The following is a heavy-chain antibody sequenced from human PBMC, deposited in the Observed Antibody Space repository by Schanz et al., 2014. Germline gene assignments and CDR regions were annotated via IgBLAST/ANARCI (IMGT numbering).Heavy chain of an antibody. CDR3: AKDPSHGDYDYYFDY. CDR1: GFDFNSYS. J-gene: IGHJ4*02. CDR2: IGYLGDT. Sequence: EVQLLESGGGLVQPGGSLRLSCEASGFDFNSYSMNWVRQGTGKGLEWVSTIGYLGDTYYPDSVKGRFTISRDNSKNTLYLQMNSLRAEDTAVYYCAKDPSHGDYDYYFDYWGQGTLVTVSS. V-gene: IGHV3-23*01. D-gene: IGHD3-22*01.